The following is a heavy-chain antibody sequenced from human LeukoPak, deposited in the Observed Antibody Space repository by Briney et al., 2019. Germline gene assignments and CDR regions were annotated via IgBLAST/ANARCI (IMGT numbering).Heavy chain of an antibody. J-gene: IGHJ5*02. CDR3: ARDASGRTGSPDR. Sequence: GGSLRLSCAASGFIFSSHGMSWVRQAPGKGLEWVSGISGSDSITYYTDSVKGRFTISRDNSKNTLYLQMNSLTTDDTAVYYCARDASGRTGSPDRWGQGTLVTVSS. CDR2: ISGSDSIT. D-gene: IGHD1-26*01. V-gene: IGHV3-23*01. CDR1: GFIFSSHG.